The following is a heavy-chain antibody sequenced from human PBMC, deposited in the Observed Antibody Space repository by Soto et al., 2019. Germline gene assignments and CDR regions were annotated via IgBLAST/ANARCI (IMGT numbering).Heavy chain of an antibody. D-gene: IGHD3-3*01. V-gene: IGHV4-61*01. CDR3: ARDFAYFDS. Sequence: PSETLSLTCTVSGGSFKSGSYSWSWIRQPPGKGLEWIGYVYHTGRTSYNPSLKSRVSISMDTVKNQFFLNLDSVTAADTAVYFCARDFAYFDSWGQGTLVTAPQ. J-gene: IGHJ4*02. CDR2: VYHTGRT. CDR1: GGSFKSGSYS.